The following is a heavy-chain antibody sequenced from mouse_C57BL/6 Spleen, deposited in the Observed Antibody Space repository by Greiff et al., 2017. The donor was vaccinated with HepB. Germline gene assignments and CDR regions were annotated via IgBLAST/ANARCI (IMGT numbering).Heavy chain of an antibody. Sequence: DVHLVESEGGLVQPGSSMKLSCTASGFTFSDYYMAWVRQVPEKGLEWVANINYDGSSTYYLDSLKSRFIISRDNAKNILYLQMNSLKSEDTATYYCAREGGNSNYFDYWGQSTTLTVSS. CDR1: GFTFSDYY. CDR2: INYDGSST. V-gene: IGHV5-16*01. D-gene: IGHD2-1*01. J-gene: IGHJ2*01. CDR3: AREGGNSNYFDY.